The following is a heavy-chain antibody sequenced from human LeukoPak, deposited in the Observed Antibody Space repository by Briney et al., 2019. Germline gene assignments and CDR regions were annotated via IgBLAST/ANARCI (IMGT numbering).Heavy chain of an antibody. Sequence: GGSLRLSCAASGFTFSSYAMSWVRQAPGKGLGWVSAISGSGGSTYYADSVKGRFTISRDNSKNTLYLQMNSLRAEDTAVYYCARDSSGYYLDYWGQGTLVTVSS. CDR3: ARDSSGYYLDY. CDR1: GFTFSSYA. CDR2: ISGSGGST. D-gene: IGHD3-22*01. J-gene: IGHJ4*02. V-gene: IGHV3-23*01.